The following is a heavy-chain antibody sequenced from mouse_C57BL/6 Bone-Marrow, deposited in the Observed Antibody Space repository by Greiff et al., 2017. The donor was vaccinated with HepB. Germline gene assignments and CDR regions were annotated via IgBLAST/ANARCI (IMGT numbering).Heavy chain of an antibody. J-gene: IGHJ1*03. D-gene: IGHD1-1*01. CDR3: ARVTTVAHYWYFDV. Sequence: EVQLQQSGPELVKPGASVKISCKASGYSFTDYNMNWVKQSNGKSLEWIGVINPNYGTTSYTQKFKGKSTLTVDKSSSTAYMQINSLTSEDSAVYYCARVTTVAHYWYFDVWGTGTTVTVSS. CDR2: INPNYGTT. V-gene: IGHV1-39*01. CDR1: GYSFTDYN.